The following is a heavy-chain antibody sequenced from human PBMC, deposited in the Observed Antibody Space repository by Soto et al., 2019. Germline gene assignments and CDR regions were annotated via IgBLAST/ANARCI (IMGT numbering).Heavy chain of an antibody. V-gene: IGHV1-69*12. CDR2: TSPIFRTA. CDR1: GGTFNSYA. D-gene: IGHD6-6*01. CDR3: ASQQLGPSYYYGMDV. Sequence: QVQLVQSGAEVKKPGSSVKVSCKASGGTFNSYAISWVRQAPGQGLEWMGGTSPIFRTADYAQKFQGRVTITADESTSTAYMALSSLRSEDTAVYYCASQQLGPSYYYGMDVWGQGTTVTVSS. J-gene: IGHJ6*02.